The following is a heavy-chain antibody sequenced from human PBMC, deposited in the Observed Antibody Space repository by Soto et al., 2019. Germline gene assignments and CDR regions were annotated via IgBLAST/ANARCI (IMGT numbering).Heavy chain of an antibody. V-gene: IGHV1-3*01. CDR1: GYTFTSYA. CDR2: INAGNGNT. Sequence: ASVKVSCKASGYTFTSYAMHWVRQAPGQRLEWMGWINAGNGNTKYSQKFQGRVTITRDTSASTAYMELSSLRSEDTAVYYCARDLHVLGSGRKVRYYYYYGMDVWGQGTTVTVSS. J-gene: IGHJ6*02. CDR3: ARDLHVLGSGRKVRYYYYYGMDV. D-gene: IGHD3-10*01.